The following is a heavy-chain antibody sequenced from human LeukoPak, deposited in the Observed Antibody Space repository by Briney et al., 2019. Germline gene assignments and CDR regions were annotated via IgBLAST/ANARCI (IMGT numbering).Heavy chain of an antibody. CDR3: ARDHYCGGDCYSD. J-gene: IGHJ4*02. Sequence: SETLSLTCIVSGGSISSSSYYWGWIRQPPGKGLEWIGSIYYSGSTYYNPSLKSRVTISVDTSKNQFSLKLSSVTAADTAVYYCARDHYCGGDCYSDWGQGTLVSVSS. CDR2: IYYSGST. V-gene: IGHV4-39*02. D-gene: IGHD2-21*02. CDR1: GGSISSSSYY.